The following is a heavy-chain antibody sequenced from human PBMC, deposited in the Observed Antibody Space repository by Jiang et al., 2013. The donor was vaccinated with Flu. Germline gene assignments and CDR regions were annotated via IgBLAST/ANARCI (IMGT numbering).Heavy chain of an antibody. CDR3: ARGRGGDFWSGSLYGMDV. J-gene: IGHJ6*02. V-gene: IGHV1-46*01. Sequence: SGAEVKKPGASVKVSCKASGYTFTSYYMHWVRQAPGQGLEWMGIINPSGGSTSYAQKFQGRVTMTRDTSTSTVYMELSSLRSEDTAVYYCARGRGGDFWSGSLYGMDVWGQGTTVTVSS. CDR1: GYTFTSYY. D-gene: IGHD3-3*01. CDR2: INPSGGST.